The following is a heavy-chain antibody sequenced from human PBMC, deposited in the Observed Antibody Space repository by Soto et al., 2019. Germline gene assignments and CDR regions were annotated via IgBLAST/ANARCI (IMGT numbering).Heavy chain of an antibody. J-gene: IGHJ6*03. CDR3: ARDSFRYFDWLPSGYYYYYMDV. CDR2: IWYDGSNK. Sequence: GGSLRLSCAASGFTFSSYGMHWVRQAPGKGLEWVAVIWYDGSNKYYADSVKGRFTISRDNSKNTLYLQMNSLRAEDTAVYYCARDSFRYFDWLPSGYYYYYMDVWGKGTTVTVSS. D-gene: IGHD3-9*01. CDR1: GFTFSSYG. V-gene: IGHV3-33*01.